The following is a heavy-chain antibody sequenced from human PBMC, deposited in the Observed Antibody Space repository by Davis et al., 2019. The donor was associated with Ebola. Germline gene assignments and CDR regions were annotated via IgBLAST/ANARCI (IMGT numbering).Heavy chain of an antibody. CDR3: AKDHYGSSYYYGMDV. D-gene: IGHD6-6*01. CDR2: ISWNSGSI. V-gene: IGHV3-9*01. J-gene: IGHJ6*02. CDR1: GFTFDDYA. Sequence: SLKISCAASGFTFDDYAMHWVRQAPGKGLEWVSGISWNSGSIGYADSVKGRFTISRDNAKNSLYLQMNRLRAEDTALYYCAKDHYGSSYYYGMDVWGQGTTVTVSS.